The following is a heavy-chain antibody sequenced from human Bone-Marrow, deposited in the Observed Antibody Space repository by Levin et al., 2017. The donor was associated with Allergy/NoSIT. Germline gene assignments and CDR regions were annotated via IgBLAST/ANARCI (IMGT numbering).Heavy chain of an antibody. Sequence: LSLTCAASGFTLSSYFMSWVRQAPGKGLEWVANINEDGTHKYYVDSVKGRFTISRDNTKNSVYLQMSSLRVEDTAVYYCARVSWSGESYFWGQGTLVTVSS. V-gene: IGHV3-7*01. D-gene: IGHD2/OR15-2a*01. CDR1: GFTLSSYF. CDR2: INEDGTHK. J-gene: IGHJ4*02. CDR3: ARVSWSGESYF.